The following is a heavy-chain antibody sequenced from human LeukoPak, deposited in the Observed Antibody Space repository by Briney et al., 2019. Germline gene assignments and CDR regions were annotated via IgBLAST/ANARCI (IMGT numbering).Heavy chain of an antibody. CDR2: IIPIHGIA. CDR1: GGTFSSYA. CDR3: QRDNNPDGGNSNGAFEI. Sequence: SVKVSCKASGGTFSSYAISWVRQAPGQGLEWVGRIIPIHGIANYAHKFQGRVTITAYKSTSTAYLELSSLSSEDTDVDYCQRDNNPDGGNSNGAFEIWGQGTMVTVSS. D-gene: IGHD4-23*01. J-gene: IGHJ3*02. V-gene: IGHV1-69*04.